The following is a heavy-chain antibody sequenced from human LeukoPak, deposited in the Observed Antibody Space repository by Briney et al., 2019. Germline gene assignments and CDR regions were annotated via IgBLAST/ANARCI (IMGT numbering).Heavy chain of an antibody. V-gene: IGHV4-34*01. Sequence: PSETLSLTCAVSGESSFSSYYWSWIRPPPGGALEWIGEINHSGYTNYNPSLKSRVTLSIDTSKNQFSLRLNSVTAADTAVYYCSRQVVGNDYWGQGTLVTVSS. CDR3: SRQVVGNDY. CDR2: INHSGYT. CDR1: GESSFSSYY. J-gene: IGHJ4*02. D-gene: IGHD3-22*01.